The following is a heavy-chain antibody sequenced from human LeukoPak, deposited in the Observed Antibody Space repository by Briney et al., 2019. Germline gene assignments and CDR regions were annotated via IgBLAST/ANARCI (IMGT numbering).Heavy chain of an antibody. V-gene: IGHV3-11*03. J-gene: IGHJ4*02. CDR2: ISSSGSST. Sequence: GGSLRLSCAASGFTFSDYYMNWIRQAPGKGLEWISYISSSGSSTRYADSVKGRFTISRDNTRNSLSLQMTSLRADDTAVYYCASKGGNWGQGTLVTVSS. D-gene: IGHD2-15*01. CDR3: ASKGGN. CDR1: GFTFSDYY.